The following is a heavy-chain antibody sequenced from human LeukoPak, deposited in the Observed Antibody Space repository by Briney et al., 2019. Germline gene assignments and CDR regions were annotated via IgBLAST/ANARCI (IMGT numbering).Heavy chain of an antibody. CDR3: ARVSTPISGGYNFDYFDY. Sequence: GASVKVSCKASGYTFTGYYMHWVRQAPGQGLEWMGWINPNSGGTNYAQKFQGRVTMTRDTSISTAYMELSRLRSDDTAVYYCARVSTPISGGYNFDYFDYWGQGTLITVSS. CDR2: INPNSGGT. D-gene: IGHD5-24*01. V-gene: IGHV1-2*02. J-gene: IGHJ4*02. CDR1: GYTFTGYY.